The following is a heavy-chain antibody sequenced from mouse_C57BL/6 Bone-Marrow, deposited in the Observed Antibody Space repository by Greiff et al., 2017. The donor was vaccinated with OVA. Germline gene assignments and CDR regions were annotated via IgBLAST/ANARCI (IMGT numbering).Heavy chain of an antibody. CDR1: GFSFNTYA. CDR3: VRHRLYAFAY. J-gene: IGHJ3*01. V-gene: IGHV10-1*01. CDR2: IRSKSNNYAT. D-gene: IGHD3-2*02. Sequence: EVKLVESGGGLVQPKGSLKLSCAASGFSFNTYAMNWVRQAPGKGLEWVARIRSKSNNYATYYADSVKDRFTISRADSESMLYLQMNNLKTEDTAMYYCVRHRLYAFAYWGQGTLVTVSA.